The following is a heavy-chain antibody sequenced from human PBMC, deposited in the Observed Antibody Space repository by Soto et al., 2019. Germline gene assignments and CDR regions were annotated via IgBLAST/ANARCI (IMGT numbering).Heavy chain of an antibody. CDR2: IYYSGSA. Sequence: PSETLSLTCTVSGGSISGGDHYWSWVRQSPGKGLEWIGHIYYSGSAHYNSSLKSRVTMSIDSSKNQFSLKLSSVTAADTAVYYCARVDQYCSGGSCYSRPTRFDPWGQGTLVTAPQ. CDR3: ARVDQYCSGGSCYSRPTRFDP. V-gene: IGHV4-30-4*01. J-gene: IGHJ5*02. CDR1: GGSISGGDHY. D-gene: IGHD2-15*01.